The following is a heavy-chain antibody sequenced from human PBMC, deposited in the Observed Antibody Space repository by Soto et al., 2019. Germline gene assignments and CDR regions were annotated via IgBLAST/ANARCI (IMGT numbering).Heavy chain of an antibody. V-gene: IGHV3-23*01. Sequence: GGSLRLSCAASGFTFSSYAMSWVRQAPGKGLEWVSAISGSGGSTYYADSVKGRFTISRDNSKNTLYLQMNSLRAEDTSVYCCAKDMELLGSFDYWGQGTLVTVSS. J-gene: IGHJ4*02. CDR3: AKDMELLGSFDY. CDR2: ISGSGGST. D-gene: IGHD1-26*01. CDR1: GFTFSSYA.